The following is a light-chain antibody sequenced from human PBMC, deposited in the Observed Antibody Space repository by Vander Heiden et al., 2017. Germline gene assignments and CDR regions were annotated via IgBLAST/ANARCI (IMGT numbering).Light chain of an antibody. V-gene: IGKV3-20*01. Sequence: EIVLTQSPGTLSLSPGERATLSCRASQSVSSSYLAWYRQKPGQAPRLLMYGASSRATGIPDRFSGSESGTDFTLTISRLEPEDFAVYYCQQYGSSPMYTFGQGTKLEIK. J-gene: IGKJ2*01. CDR2: GAS. CDR3: QQYGSSPMYT. CDR1: QSVSSSY.